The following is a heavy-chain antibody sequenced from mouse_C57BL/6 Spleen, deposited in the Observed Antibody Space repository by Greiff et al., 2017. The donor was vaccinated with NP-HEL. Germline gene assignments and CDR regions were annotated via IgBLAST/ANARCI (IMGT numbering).Heavy chain of an antibody. CDR3: TTTTGDY. D-gene: IGHD1-1*01. CDR1: GFNIKDDY. J-gene: IGHJ2*01. Sequence: EVHLVESGAELVRPGASVKLSCTASGFNIKDDYMHWVKQRPEQGLEWIGWIDPENGDTEYASKFQGKATITADTSSNTAYLQLSSLTSEDTAVYYCTTTTGDYWGQGTTLTVSS. CDR2: IDPENGDT. V-gene: IGHV14-4*01.